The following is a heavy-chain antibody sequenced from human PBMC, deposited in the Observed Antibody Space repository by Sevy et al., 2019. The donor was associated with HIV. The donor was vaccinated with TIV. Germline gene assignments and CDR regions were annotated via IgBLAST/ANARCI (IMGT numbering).Heavy chain of an antibody. CDR2: INPNGGAT. J-gene: IGHJ5*02. Sequence: ASVKVSCKASKYPFNGYYIHWVRQAPGQGLEWMGWINPNGGATNYAQKFQGWVTMTRDTSISTAYMELSRLRFDDTAVYYCARGYYDSSGYYYHWGQRTLVTVSS. D-gene: IGHD3-22*01. CDR3: ARGYYDSSGYYYH. CDR1: KYPFNGYY. V-gene: IGHV1-2*04.